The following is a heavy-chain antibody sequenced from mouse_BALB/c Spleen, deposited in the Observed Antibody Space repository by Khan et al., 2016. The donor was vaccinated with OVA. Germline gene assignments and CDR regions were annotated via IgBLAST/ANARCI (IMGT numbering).Heavy chain of an antibody. J-gene: IGHJ2*01. CDR1: GYSITSDYA. CDR3: ARSVTITTVVATDFDY. V-gene: IGHV3-2*02. D-gene: IGHD1-1*01. Sequence: EVQLQESGPGLVKPSQSLSLTCTVTGYSITSDYAWNWIRQFPGNKLEWMGYISYSGRTSYNPSLKSRIPITRDTSKNQFFLQLNSVTTEATATYYCARSVTITTVVATDFDYWGQGTTLTVSS. CDR2: ISYSGRT.